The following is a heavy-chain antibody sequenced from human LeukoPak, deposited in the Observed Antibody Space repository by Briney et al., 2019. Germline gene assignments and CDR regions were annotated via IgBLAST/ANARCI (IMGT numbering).Heavy chain of an antibody. CDR3: AKDSSSWYHYYFDY. D-gene: IGHD6-13*01. J-gene: IGHJ4*02. CDR2: VSGSGGST. CDR1: GFTFSSYA. V-gene: IGHV3-23*01. Sequence: GGSLRLSCAASGFTFSSYAKSWVRQAPGKGLEWVSAVSGSGGSTFYADSVKGRFTISRDNSKNTLYLQMNSLRAEDTAVYYCAKDSSSWYHYYFDYWGQGTLVTVSS.